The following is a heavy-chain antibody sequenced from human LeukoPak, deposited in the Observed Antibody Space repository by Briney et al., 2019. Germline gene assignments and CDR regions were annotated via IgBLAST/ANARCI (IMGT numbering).Heavy chain of an antibody. CDR3: ARADSSGYYYLDY. V-gene: IGHV3-20*04. CDR2: INWNGGST. Sequence: PGGSLRLSCVASGFTFSSYWMHWVRQAPGKGLEWVSGINWNGGSTGYADSVKGRFTISRDNAKNSLYLQMNSLRAEDTALYYCARADSSGYYYLDYWGQGTLVTVSS. D-gene: IGHD3-22*01. J-gene: IGHJ4*02. CDR1: GFTFSSYW.